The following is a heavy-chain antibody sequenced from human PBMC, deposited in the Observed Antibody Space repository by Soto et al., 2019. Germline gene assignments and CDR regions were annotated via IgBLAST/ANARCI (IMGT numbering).Heavy chain of an antibody. V-gene: IGHV2-5*02. J-gene: IGHJ4*02. D-gene: IGHD6-19*01. CDR3: AHIVVAGLGYYFDY. Sequence: QITLKESGPTLVKPTQTLTLTCTFSGFSLSSTRMAVGWIRQPPGKALEWLALIYWDDDKRYSPFLKSRLTITKDISKNQVVLTMSNMGPVDTARYYWAHIVVAGLGYYFDYWGQGTLVTVSS. CDR2: IYWDDDK. CDR1: GFSLSSTRMA.